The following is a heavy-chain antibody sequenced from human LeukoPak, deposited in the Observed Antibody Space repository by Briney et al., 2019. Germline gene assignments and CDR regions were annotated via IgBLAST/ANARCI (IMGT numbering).Heavy chain of an antibody. CDR3: ARGDVTYCGGDCYPYGDY. J-gene: IGHJ4*02. CDR2: INPSGGST. V-gene: IGHV1-46*01. D-gene: IGHD2-21*02. CDR1: GYTFTSYY. Sequence: ASVKVSCKASGYTFTSYYMHWVRQAPGQGLEWMGIINPSGGSTSYAQKFQGRVTMTRDMSTSTVYMELSSLRSEDTAVYYCARGDVTYCGGDCYPYGDYWGQGTLVTVSS.